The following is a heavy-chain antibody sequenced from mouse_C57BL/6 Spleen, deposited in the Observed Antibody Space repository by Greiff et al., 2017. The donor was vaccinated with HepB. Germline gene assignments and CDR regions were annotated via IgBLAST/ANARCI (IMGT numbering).Heavy chain of an antibody. CDR2: IYPGSGST. Sequence: VKLQESGAELVKPGASVKMSCKASGYTFTSYWITWVKQRPGQGLEWIGDIYPGSGSTNYNEKFKSKATLTVDTSSSTAYMQLSSLTSEDSAVYYCARGNYGSRRGYAMDYWGQGTSVTVSS. D-gene: IGHD1-1*01. CDR1: GYTFTSYW. V-gene: IGHV1-55*01. J-gene: IGHJ4*01. CDR3: ARGNYGSRRGYAMDY.